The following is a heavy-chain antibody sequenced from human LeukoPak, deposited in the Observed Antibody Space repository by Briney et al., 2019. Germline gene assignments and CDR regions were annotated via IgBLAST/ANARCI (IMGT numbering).Heavy chain of an antibody. Sequence: PGGSLRLSCAASGFTFSNYGMHWVRQAPGKGLEWVAVIWYDGSNKYYADSVKGRFTISRDNSKNTLYLQMNSLRAEDTAVYYCARDPEYSSSSVDYWGQGTLVTVSS. CDR2: IWYDGSNK. CDR1: GFTFSNYG. D-gene: IGHD6-6*01. J-gene: IGHJ4*02. CDR3: ARDPEYSSSSVDY. V-gene: IGHV3-33*01.